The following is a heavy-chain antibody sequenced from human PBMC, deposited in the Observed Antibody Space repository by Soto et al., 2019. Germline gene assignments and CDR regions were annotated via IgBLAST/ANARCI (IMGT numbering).Heavy chain of an antibody. Sequence: SETLSLTCTVSGGSISSSSYYWGWIRQPPGKGLEWIGSIYYSGSTYYNPSLKSRVTISVDTSKNQFSLKLSSVTAADTAVYYCARHDFWSGYHLSDYYGMDVWGQGTTVTVSS. CDR3: ARHDFWSGYHLSDYYGMDV. D-gene: IGHD3-3*01. CDR1: GGSISSSSYY. V-gene: IGHV4-39*01. CDR2: IYYSGST. J-gene: IGHJ6*02.